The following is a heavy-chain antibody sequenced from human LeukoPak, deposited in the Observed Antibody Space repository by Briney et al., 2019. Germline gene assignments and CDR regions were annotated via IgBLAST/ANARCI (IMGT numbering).Heavy chain of an antibody. CDR3: AREYDSSVSGY. Sequence: GRSLRLSCAASGFTFSSYGMHWVRQAPGKGLEWVSYISSSGSTIYYADSVKGRFTISRDNAKNSLYLQMNSLRAEDTAVYYCAREYDSSVSGYWGQGTLVTVSS. J-gene: IGHJ4*02. CDR1: GFTFSSYG. V-gene: IGHV3-48*04. D-gene: IGHD3-22*01. CDR2: ISSSGSTI.